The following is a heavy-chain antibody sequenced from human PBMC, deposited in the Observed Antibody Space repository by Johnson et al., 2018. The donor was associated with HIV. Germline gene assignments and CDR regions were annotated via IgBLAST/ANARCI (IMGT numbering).Heavy chain of an antibody. Sequence: VQLVESGGDLVQPGGSLRLSCAASGFTFSSYAMSWVRQAPGKGLEWVSAMSGSGGSTYSADSVTGRFTISRDNSKNTLYLQMNSLRAEDTAVYYCAKSSRVSTTFDAFDIWGQGTMVTVSS. D-gene: IGHD1-26*01. CDR1: GFTFSSYA. J-gene: IGHJ3*02. CDR3: AKSSRVSTTFDAFDI. CDR2: MSGSGGST. V-gene: IGHV3-23*04.